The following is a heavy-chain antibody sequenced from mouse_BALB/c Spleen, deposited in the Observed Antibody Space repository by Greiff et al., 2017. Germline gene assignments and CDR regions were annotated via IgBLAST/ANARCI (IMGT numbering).Heavy chain of an antibody. CDR2: INSNGGST. J-gene: IGHJ1*01. V-gene: IGHV5-6-3*01. CDR1: GFTFSSYG. D-gene: IGHD3-1*01. CDR3: ARDRGFTYWYFDV. Sequence: EVQLQESGGGLVQPGGSLKLSCAASGFTFSSYGMSWVRQTPDKRLELVATINSNGGSTYYPDSVKGRFTISRDNAKNTLYLQMSSLKSEDTAMYYCARDRGFTYWYFDVWGAGTTVTVSS.